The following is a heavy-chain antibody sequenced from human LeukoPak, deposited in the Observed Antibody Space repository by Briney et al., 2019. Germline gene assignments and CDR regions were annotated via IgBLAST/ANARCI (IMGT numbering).Heavy chain of an antibody. CDR3: ARASSSWYYFDY. Sequence: GGSLRLSCAASGFTFSSYVMHWVRQAPGKGLEWVAIISYDGSNEYYADSVKGRFTISRDNSKNTLYLQMNSLRAEDTAVYYCARASSSWYYFDYWGQGTQVTVSS. CDR1: GFTFSSYV. V-gene: IGHV3-30*04. CDR2: ISYDGSNE. D-gene: IGHD6-13*01. J-gene: IGHJ4*02.